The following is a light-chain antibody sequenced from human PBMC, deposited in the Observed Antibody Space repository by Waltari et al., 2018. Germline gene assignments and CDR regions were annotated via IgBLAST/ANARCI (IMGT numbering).Light chain of an antibody. V-gene: IGLV2-11*01. CDR1: SSDVGGYDY. J-gene: IGLJ1*01. CDR3: CSYAGSYTEV. Sequence: QSALTQPRSVSGSPGQSVTLSCTGTSSDVGGYDYVHWYQQQSAKAPKLIIFGVTERPSGVPDRFSGSKSGNTASLTISGLQSEDEADYYCCSYAGSYTEVFGTGTTVTVL. CDR2: GVT.